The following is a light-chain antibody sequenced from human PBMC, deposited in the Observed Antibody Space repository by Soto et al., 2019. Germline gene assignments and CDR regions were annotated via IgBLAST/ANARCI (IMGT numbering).Light chain of an antibody. J-gene: IGKJ1*01. Sequence: PGESATLSCRASERVSTNLAWYQQTPGQAPRLLIYSASRRPTDIPVRFSGSGSGAEFTLTISSLQSEDFAFYYCQQYNNLPPTFGQGTKVDIK. V-gene: IGKV3-15*01. CDR1: ERVSTN. CDR2: SAS. CDR3: QQYNNLPPT.